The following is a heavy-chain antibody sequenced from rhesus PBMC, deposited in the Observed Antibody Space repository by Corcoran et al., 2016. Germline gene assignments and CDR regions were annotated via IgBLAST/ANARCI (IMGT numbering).Heavy chain of an antibody. V-gene: IGHV1-198*02. Sequence: QVQLVQSGAEVKKPGASVKVSCKASGFTFGSYAINWVRQAPGQGLEWMGVIIPLVGITNYAEKFQGRGTSTADTSTSTAYMELSSLRSEDTAVYYCARYILYSSGWSDFDYWGQGVLVTVSS. D-gene: IGHD6S26*01. J-gene: IGHJ4*01. CDR3: ARYILYSSGWSDFDY. CDR2: IIPLVGIT. CDR1: GFTFGSYA.